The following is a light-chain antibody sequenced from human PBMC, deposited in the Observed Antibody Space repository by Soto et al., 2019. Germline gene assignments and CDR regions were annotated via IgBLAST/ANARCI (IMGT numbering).Light chain of an antibody. J-gene: IGKJ4*01. CDR2: GAS. V-gene: IGKV1-39*01. CDR3: QQTSRTPQT. CDR1: QSVNMQ. Sequence: RASQSVNMQLLWYQHRPGKAPKLLIYGASGRAGGVPARFSGSGSATEFTLTISSLQPEDFATYYCQQTSRTPQTFGGGTKVDIK.